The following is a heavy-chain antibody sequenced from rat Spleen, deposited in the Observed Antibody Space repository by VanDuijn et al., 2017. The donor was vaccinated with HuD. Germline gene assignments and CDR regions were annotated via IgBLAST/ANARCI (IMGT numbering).Heavy chain of an antibody. CDR1: GFTFSSFP. Sequence: EVQLVESGGGLVQPGGSLKLSCVASGFTFSSFPMAWVRQAPTKGLEWVASISYDGGSTYYRDSVKGRFTISRDNAKSTLYLQMNSLRSEDTATYYCASLVSHFDYWGQGVMVTVSS. CDR3: ASLVSHFDY. D-gene: IGHD3-8*01. V-gene: IGHV5S23*01. J-gene: IGHJ2*01. CDR2: ISYDGGST.